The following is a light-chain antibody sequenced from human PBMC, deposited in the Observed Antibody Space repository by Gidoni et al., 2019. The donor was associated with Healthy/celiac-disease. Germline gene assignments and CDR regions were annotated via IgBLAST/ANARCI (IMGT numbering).Light chain of an antibody. CDR2: DAS. Sequence: EIVFTHSPATLSLSPGERATLSCRASQSVSSYLAWYQQKPGQAPRLLIYDASNRATGIPARFSGSGSGTDFTLTISSLEPEDFAVYYCQQRSNPITFXXXTRLEIK. J-gene: IGKJ5*01. V-gene: IGKV3-11*01. CDR3: QQRSNPIT. CDR1: QSVSSY.